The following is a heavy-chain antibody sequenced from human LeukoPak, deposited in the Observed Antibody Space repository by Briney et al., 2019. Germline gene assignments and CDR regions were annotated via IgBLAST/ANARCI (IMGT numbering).Heavy chain of an antibody. D-gene: IGHD3-16*01. V-gene: IGHV3-30*02. CDR3: AKNRGYNYDYDY. J-gene: IGHJ4*02. Sequence: PGGSLRLSCAASGFTFSSYGMHWVRQAPGKGLEWVAFIRYDGSNKYYADSVKGRFTISRDNSKNTLYLQMNSLRAEDTAVYYCAKNRGYNYDYDYWGQGTLVTVSS. CDR1: GFTFSSYG. CDR2: IRYDGSNK.